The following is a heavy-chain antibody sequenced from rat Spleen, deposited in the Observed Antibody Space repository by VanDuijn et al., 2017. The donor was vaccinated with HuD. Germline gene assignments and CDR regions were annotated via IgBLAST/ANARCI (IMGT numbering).Heavy chain of an antibody. CDR3: TSPFRWFAY. CDR1: GFSLTSYG. Sequence: QVQLKESGPDLVQPSQTLSLTCTVSGFSLTSYGVSWVGQPPGKGLEWIGGISSGGNTYHNSGLKSRLSISRDTSKSQVFLKMNSLQTEDTAIYFCTSPFRWFAYWGQGTLVTVSS. J-gene: IGHJ3*01. CDR2: ISSGGNT. V-gene: IGHV2S8*01.